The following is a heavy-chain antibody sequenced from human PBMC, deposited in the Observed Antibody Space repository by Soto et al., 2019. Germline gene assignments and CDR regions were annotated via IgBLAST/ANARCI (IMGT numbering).Heavy chain of an antibody. V-gene: IGHV2-5*02. J-gene: IGHJ4*02. CDR2: IYWDDDK. D-gene: IGHD3-10*01. Sequence: QITLKESGPTLVKPTQTLTLTCTFSGFSLSTSGVGVGWIRQPPGKALEWLALIYWDDDKRYSPSLKSRLTITKDTSQNQVVLTMTNMDTVDTATYYCAHDTYYYGSGSYYFDYWGQGTLVTVSS. CDR3: AHDTYYYGSGSYYFDY. CDR1: GFSLSTSGVG.